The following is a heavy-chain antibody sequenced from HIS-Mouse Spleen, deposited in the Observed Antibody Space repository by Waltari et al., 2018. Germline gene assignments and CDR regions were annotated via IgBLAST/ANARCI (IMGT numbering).Heavy chain of an antibody. Sequence: QVTLRESGPALVKPTQTLTLTCTFSGFSLSTSGMCVSLIRQPPGKALEWLALIDWDDDKYYSTSLKTRLTISKDTSKNQVVLTMTNMDPVDTATYYCARMRELFYYFDYWGQGTLVTVSS. CDR3: ARMRELFYYFDY. CDR1: GFSLSTSGMC. D-gene: IGHD1-7*01. CDR2: IDWDDDK. J-gene: IGHJ4*02. V-gene: IGHV2-70*01.